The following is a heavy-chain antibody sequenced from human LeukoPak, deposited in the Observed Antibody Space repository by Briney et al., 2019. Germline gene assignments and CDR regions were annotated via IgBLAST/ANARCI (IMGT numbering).Heavy chain of an antibody. V-gene: IGHV3-11*04. J-gene: IGHJ3*02. CDR1: GFTFTDYY. D-gene: IGHD5-24*01. CDR3: ARGRDGYNSGAFDI. CDR2: ISNSGSST. Sequence: GGSLRLSCAASGFTFTDYYMSWIRQAPGKGLEWVSYISNSGSSTYYADSVKGRFTISRGIAKNSLYLQMNSLRAEDTAVYSCARGRDGYNSGAFDIWGQGTMVTVSS.